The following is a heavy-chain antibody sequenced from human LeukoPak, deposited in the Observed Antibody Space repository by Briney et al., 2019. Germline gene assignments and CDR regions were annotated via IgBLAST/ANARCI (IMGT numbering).Heavy chain of an antibody. Sequence: GGSLRLSCAASGFTFSSYWMHWVRQAPGKGLVWVSRINSDGSSTSYADSVKGRFTISRDNAKNTLYLQMNSLRAEDTAGYYCARALDIPYSGRHYYYYYYMDVWGKGTTVTVSS. CDR3: ARALDIPYSGRHYYYYYYMDV. D-gene: IGHD3-10*01. V-gene: IGHV3-74*01. CDR2: INSDGSST. CDR1: GFTFSSYW. J-gene: IGHJ6*03.